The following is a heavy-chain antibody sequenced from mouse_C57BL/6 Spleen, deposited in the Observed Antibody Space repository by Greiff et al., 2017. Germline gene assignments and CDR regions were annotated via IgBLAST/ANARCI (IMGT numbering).Heavy chain of an antibody. V-gene: IGHV1-69*01. CDR1: GYTFTSYW. CDR2: IDPSDSYT. CDR3: ARTGDNGVYAMDY. J-gene: IGHJ4*01. Sequence: QVQLQQPGAELVMPGASVKLSCKASGYTFTSYWMHWVKQRPGQGLEWIGEIDPSDSYTNYNQKFKGKSTLTVDKSSSTAYMQLSSLTSEDSAVXYCARTGDNGVYAMDYWGQGTSVTVAS.